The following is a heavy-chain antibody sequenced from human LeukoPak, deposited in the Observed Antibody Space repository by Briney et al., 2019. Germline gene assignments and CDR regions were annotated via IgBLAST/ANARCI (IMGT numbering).Heavy chain of an antibody. Sequence: GGSLRLSCAASGFTFSSYGMPWVRQAPGKGLEWVAVISYDGSNKYYADSVKGRFTISRDNSKNTLYLQMNSLRAEDTAVYYCAKKWVDGYPMDVWGQGTTVTVSS. CDR1: GFTFSSYG. CDR3: AKKWVDGYPMDV. D-gene: IGHD5-18*01. V-gene: IGHV3-30*18. J-gene: IGHJ6*02. CDR2: ISYDGSNK.